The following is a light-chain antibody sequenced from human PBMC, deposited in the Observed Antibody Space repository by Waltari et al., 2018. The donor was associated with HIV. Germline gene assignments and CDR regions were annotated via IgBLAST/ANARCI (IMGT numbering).Light chain of an antibody. CDR3: QQRRAWPPT. Sequence: EIVLTQSPATLSLSPGERATISCRASEFVETFIGWFQQKPGQPPRLVVYNGSNRAAGIPARFTGSGSGTDFTLTISGLEPEDFAVYFWQQRRAWPPTFGGGTKVELK. CDR2: NGS. CDR1: EFVETF. V-gene: IGKV3-11*01. J-gene: IGKJ4*01.